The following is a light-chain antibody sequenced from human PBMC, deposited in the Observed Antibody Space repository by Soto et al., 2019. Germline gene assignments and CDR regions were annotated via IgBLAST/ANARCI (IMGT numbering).Light chain of an antibody. Sequence: EIVLTQSPVTLSLSPGQRATLSCRASQSVGSYVFWYQQKPGRPPRLLIYDASNRAPGIPARFSGSASGTDFSLTVSGLGPEDSAVYYCQQRSNWPYTFGQGTNLEI. V-gene: IGKV3-11*01. J-gene: IGKJ2*01. CDR2: DAS. CDR3: QQRSNWPYT. CDR1: QSVGSY.